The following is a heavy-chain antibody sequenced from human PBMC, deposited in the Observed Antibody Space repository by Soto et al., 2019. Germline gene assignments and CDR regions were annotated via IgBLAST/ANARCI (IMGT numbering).Heavy chain of an antibody. D-gene: IGHD3-10*01. CDR1: GYTFTSYG. Sequence: ASVKVSCKASGYTFTSYGISWVRQAPGQGLEWMGWISAYDGNTSYAQRLQGRVTMTRDTSTSTVYMELRSLRSDDTAIYYCMRDRAGATADSWGQGTLVTVSS. CDR3: MRDRAGATADS. J-gene: IGHJ5*01. V-gene: IGHV1-18*01. CDR2: ISAYDGNT.